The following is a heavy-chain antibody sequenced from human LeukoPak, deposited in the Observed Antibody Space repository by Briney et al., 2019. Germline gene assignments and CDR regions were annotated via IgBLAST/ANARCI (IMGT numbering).Heavy chain of an antibody. CDR1: GGSIGSSDYY. CDR3: ARRRTRGSGGSCYSF. CDR2: IYYSGST. J-gene: IGHJ4*02. D-gene: IGHD2-15*01. Sequence: SETLSLTCTVSGGSIGSSDYYWSWIRQPPGKGLECIGYIYYSGSTYYNPSLKSRVTISVDTSKNQFSLKLSSVTAADTAVYYCARRRTRGSGGSCYSFWGQGTLVTVSS. V-gene: IGHV4-30-4*01.